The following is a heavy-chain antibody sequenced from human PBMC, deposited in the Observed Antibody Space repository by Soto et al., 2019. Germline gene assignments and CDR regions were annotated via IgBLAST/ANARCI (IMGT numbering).Heavy chain of an antibody. CDR1: GGSISTYS. V-gene: IGHV4-59*08. CDR3: ARVRTSLDLYYYYMDV. J-gene: IGHJ6*03. D-gene: IGHD2-2*01. Sequence: SETLSLTCTVSGGSISTYSWTWIRQPPGKAMEWIGYIYDYGSTYHNPSFESRVAFSVDTSKNQFSLEVTSVTAADTAIYYCARVRTSLDLYYYYMDVWGKGTTVTVSS. CDR2: IYDYGST.